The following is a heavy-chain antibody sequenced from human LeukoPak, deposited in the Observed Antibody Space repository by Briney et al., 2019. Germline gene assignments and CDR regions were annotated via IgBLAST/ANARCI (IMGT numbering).Heavy chain of an antibody. D-gene: IGHD2-2*01. J-gene: IGHJ5*02. CDR2: INAGNGNT. Sequence: ASVKVSCKASGYTFTSYAMHWVRQAPGQRLEWMGWINAGNGNTKYSQKFQGRVTITRDTSAGTAYMELSSLRSEDTAVYYCARDPCSSTSCYGNWFDPWGQGTLVTVSS. CDR1: GYTFTSYA. V-gene: IGHV1-3*01. CDR3: ARDPCSSTSCYGNWFDP.